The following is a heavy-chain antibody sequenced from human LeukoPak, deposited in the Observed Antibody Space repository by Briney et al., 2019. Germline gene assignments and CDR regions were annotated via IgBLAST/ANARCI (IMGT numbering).Heavy chain of an antibody. D-gene: IGHD3-3*01. CDR1: GFTFSDYY. V-gene: IGHV3-11*04. CDR2: ISSSGSTK. CDR3: AREDDFGFYYMDV. Sequence: PGGSLRLSCAASGFTFSDYYMSWIRQAPGKGLEWVSYISSSGSTKYYADSVKGRFTISRDNAKNSLYLQMNSLRAEDTAVYYCAREDDFGFYYMDVWGKGTTVTVSS. J-gene: IGHJ6*03.